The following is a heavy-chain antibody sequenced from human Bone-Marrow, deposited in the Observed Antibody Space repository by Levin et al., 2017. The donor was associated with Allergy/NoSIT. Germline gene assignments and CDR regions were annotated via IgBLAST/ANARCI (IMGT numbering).Heavy chain of an antibody. J-gene: IGHJ3*01. CDR1: GVSMTTYY. CDR3: ARQREYTFDV. CDR2: IYYSGTC. V-gene: IGHV4-59*01. D-gene: IGHD2/OR15-2a*01. Sequence: GSLRLSCTVSGVSMTTYYWSWVRQPPGKGLEWIGNIYYSGTCNHNPSLKSRVTISVDTSKNQFSLELTSVTTADTALYYCARQREYTFDVWGQGTLVTVSS.